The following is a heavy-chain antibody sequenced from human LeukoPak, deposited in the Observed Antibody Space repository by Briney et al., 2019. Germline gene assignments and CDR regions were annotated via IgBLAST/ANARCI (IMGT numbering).Heavy chain of an antibody. CDR2: ISSSSSYI. CDR3: ARWSSSSRYEEYFQH. Sequence: PGGSLRLSCAASGFTFSSYSMNWVHQAPGKGLEWVSSISSSSSYIYYADSVKGRFTISRDNAKNSLYLQMNSLRAEDTAVYYCARWSSSSRYEEYFQHWGQGTLVTVSS. CDR1: GFTFSSYS. D-gene: IGHD6-13*01. V-gene: IGHV3-21*01. J-gene: IGHJ1*01.